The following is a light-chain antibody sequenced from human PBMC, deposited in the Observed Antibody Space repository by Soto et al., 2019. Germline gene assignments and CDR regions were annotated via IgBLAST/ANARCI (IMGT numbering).Light chain of an antibody. CDR1: SSDVGGYNY. CDR3: SSSTSGTALYV. CDR2: ASS. J-gene: IGLJ1*01. Sequence: QSVLTQPASVSGSPGQSITISCTGTSSDVGGYNYVSWYQHHAGKAPRLMIYASSNRPSGVSHRFSGSRSGNTASLTISGRQAADDADYYCSSSTSGTALYVFGTGTKLTVL. V-gene: IGLV2-14*01.